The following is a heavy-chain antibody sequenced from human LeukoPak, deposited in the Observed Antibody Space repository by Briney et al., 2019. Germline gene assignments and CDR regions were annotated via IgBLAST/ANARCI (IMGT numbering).Heavy chain of an antibody. J-gene: IGHJ4*02. CDR3: AKNPYYYGSGSYLYY. Sequence: GGSLRLSCAASGFTFSNYAMSWVRQAPGKGLEWVSAISGSGGSTYYADSVKGRFTISRDNSKNTLYLKMNSLRAEDTAVYYCAKNPYYYGSGSYLYYWGQGTLVTVSS. V-gene: IGHV3-23*01. D-gene: IGHD3-10*01. CDR1: GFTFSNYA. CDR2: ISGSGGST.